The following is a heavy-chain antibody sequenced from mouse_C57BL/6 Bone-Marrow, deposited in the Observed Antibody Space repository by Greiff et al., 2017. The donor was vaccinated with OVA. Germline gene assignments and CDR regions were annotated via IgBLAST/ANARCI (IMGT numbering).Heavy chain of an antibody. Sequence: VQLKESGPELVKPGASVKISCKASGYSFTDYNMNWVKQSHGKSLEWIGVINPNYGTTSYNQKFKGKATLTVDQSSSTAYMQLNSLTSEDSAVYYCARRSNYPYYYAMDYWGQGTSVTVSS. D-gene: IGHD1-3*01. V-gene: IGHV1-39*01. CDR1: GYSFTDYN. J-gene: IGHJ4*01. CDR3: ARRSNYPYYYAMDY. CDR2: INPNYGTT.